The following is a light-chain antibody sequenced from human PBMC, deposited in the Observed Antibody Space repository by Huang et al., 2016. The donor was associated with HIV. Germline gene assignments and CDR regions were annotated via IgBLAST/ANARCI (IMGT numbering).Light chain of an antibody. CDR2: AAS. Sequence: DIQMTQSPSSLSASVGDRVIMTCRASQTITTYLNWYQQRPGKAPKLRIYAASSLQSGVPSRFSGSVSGTDCNLTISSLQPEDFATYYCQQSYSSLLSFGGGTKVAIK. CDR1: QTITTY. CDR3: QQSYSSLLS. J-gene: IGKJ4*01. V-gene: IGKV1-39*01.